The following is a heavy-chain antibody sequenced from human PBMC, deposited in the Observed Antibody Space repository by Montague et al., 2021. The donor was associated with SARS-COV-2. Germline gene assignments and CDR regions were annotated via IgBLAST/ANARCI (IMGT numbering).Heavy chain of an antibody. J-gene: IGHJ4*02. CDR1: GLTIHDYG. D-gene: IGHD3-10*01. CDR3: ARSVYGSRNYYNLGGDF. CDR2: IDENT. Sequence: SLRLSCAVSGLTIHDYGFSWVRQAPGKGLEWVSAIDENTHYADSVKGRFTISRDISTNTVFLQMNSLRVDDTAVYHCARSVYGSRNYYNLGGDFWGQGIHVTV. V-gene: IGHV3-23*01.